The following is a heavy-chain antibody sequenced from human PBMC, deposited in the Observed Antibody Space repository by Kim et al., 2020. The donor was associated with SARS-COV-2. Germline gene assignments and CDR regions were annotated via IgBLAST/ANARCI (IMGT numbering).Heavy chain of an antibody. CDR2: IYYSGST. Sequence: SETLSLTCTVSGGSISSGGYYWSRIRQHPGKGLEWIGYIYYSGSTYYNPSLKSRVTISVDTSKNQFSLKLSSVTAADTAVYYCARMARGVEMAAAYWGQGTRLTVSS. CDR3: ARMARGVEMAAAY. V-gene: IGHV4-31*03. CDR1: GGSISSGGYY. D-gene: IGHD2-15*01. J-gene: IGHJ4*02.